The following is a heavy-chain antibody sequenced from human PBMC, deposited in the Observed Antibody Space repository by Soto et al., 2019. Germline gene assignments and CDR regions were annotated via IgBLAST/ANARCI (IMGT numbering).Heavy chain of an antibody. Sequence: GGSLRLSCVASGFSFSNYGMHWVRQAPGKGLEWVSSISSSSSYIYYADSVKGRFTISRDNAKNSLYLQMNSLRAEDTAVYYCASVVAATSDVWGKGTTVTVSS. J-gene: IGHJ6*04. CDR3: ASVVAATSDV. CDR1: GFSFSNYG. V-gene: IGHV3-21*01. D-gene: IGHD2-15*01. CDR2: ISSSSSYI.